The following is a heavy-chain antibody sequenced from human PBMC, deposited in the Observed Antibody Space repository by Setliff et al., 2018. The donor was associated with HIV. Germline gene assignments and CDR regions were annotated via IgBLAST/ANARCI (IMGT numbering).Heavy chain of an antibody. Sequence: GGSLRLSCEVSGFTFNAYIMNWVRRAPGKGLEWVSSISRTSSYIYYEDSVKGRFTISRDNAKNTLYLQMNRLRAEDTAVYYCTTGDTTPIYPNYMDVWGKGTTVTVSS. CDR1: GFTFNAYI. D-gene: IGHD2-21*02. V-gene: IGHV3-21*01. CDR2: ISRTSSYI. J-gene: IGHJ6*03. CDR3: TTGDTTPIYPNYMDV.